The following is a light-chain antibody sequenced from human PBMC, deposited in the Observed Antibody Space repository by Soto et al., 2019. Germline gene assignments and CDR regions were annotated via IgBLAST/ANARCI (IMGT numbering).Light chain of an antibody. CDR2: GNT. CDR1: RSNIGAGYD. J-gene: IGLJ3*02. CDR3: QSFDSSLSGWV. Sequence: QSALTQPPSVSGAPGQRVTISCTGSRSNIGAGYDVHWYQQLPGTAPKLLVSGNTNRPSGVPDRFSGSKSGTSASLAITGLQAEDEADYYCQSFDSSLSGWVFCGGTKLTVL. V-gene: IGLV1-40*01.